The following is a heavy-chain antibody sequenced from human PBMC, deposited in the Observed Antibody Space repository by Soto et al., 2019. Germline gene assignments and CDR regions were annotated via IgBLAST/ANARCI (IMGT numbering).Heavy chain of an antibody. CDR1: GGSISSGDYY. J-gene: IGHJ4*02. CDR2: IYYSGST. D-gene: IGHD6-13*01. Sequence: QVQLQESGPGRVKPSQTLSLTCTVSGGSISSGDYYWSWIRQPPGKGLEWIGYIYYSGSTYYHPSLKSRVTISIDTSKIQFSLKLTSVTDADTAVYYCARADSTTWYLDYWGQGTLVTVSS. CDR3: ARADSTTWYLDY. V-gene: IGHV4-30-4*01.